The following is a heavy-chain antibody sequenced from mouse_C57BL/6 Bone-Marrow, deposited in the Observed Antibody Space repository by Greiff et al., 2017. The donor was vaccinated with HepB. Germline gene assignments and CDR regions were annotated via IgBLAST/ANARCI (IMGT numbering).Heavy chain of an antibody. CDR2: IRLKSDNYET. Sequence: EVHLVESGGGLVQPGGSMKLSCVASGFTFSNYWMNWVRQSPEKGLEWVAQIRLKSDNYETHYTESVKGRFTISSDDSTSSVYLQMNNLRAEDTGMYYCTGWLPYWYFDVWGTGTTVTVSS. CDR1: GFTFSNYW. V-gene: IGHV6-3*01. D-gene: IGHD2-2*01. J-gene: IGHJ1*03. CDR3: TGWLPYWYFDV.